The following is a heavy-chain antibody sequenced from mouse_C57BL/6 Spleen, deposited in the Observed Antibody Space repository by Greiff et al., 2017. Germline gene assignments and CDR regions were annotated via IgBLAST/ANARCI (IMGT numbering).Heavy chain of an antibody. CDR2: IYPGDGDT. J-gene: IGHJ2*01. CDR3: AREIYCDY. CDR1: GYAFSSSW. Sequence: VQLQESGPELVKPGASVKISCKASGYAFSSSWMNWVKQRPGQGLEWIGRIYPGDGDTNYNGKFKGKATLTADKSSSTAYMQLSSLTSEDAAVYFCAREIYCDYWGQGTTLTVSS. V-gene: IGHV1-82*01.